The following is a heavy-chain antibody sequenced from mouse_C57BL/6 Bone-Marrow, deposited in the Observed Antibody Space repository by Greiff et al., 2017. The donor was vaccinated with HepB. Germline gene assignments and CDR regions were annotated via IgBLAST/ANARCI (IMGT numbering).Heavy chain of an antibody. V-gene: IGHV5-17*01. Sequence: EVKLQESGGGLVKPGGSLKLSCAASGFTFSDYGMHWVRQAPEKGLEWVAYISSGSSTIYYADTVKGRFTIYRDNAKNTLFLQMTSLRSEDTAMYYCARPNGNYAWFAYWGQGTLVTVSA. CDR1: GFTFSDYG. CDR2: ISSGSSTI. D-gene: IGHD2-1*01. J-gene: IGHJ3*01. CDR3: ARPNGNYAWFAY.